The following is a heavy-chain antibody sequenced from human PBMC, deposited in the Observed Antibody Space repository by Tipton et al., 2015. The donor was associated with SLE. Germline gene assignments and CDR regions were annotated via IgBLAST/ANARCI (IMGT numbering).Heavy chain of an antibody. Sequence: SLRLSCAASGFTFSSYAMHWVRQAPGKGLEWVAVISYDGSNKYYADSVKGRFTISRDNSKNTLYLQMNSPRAEDTAVYYCARDEDSSSWYRWFDPWGQGTLVTVSS. V-gene: IGHV3-30*04. CDR3: ARDEDSSSWYRWFDP. D-gene: IGHD6-13*01. CDR1: GFTFSSYA. CDR2: ISYDGSNK. J-gene: IGHJ5*02.